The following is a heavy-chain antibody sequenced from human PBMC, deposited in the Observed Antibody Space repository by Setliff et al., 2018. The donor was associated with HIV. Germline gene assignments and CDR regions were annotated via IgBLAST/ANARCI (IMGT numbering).Heavy chain of an antibody. J-gene: IGHJ4*02. D-gene: IGHD3-22*01. CDR2: MSYDGSNK. CDR3: AKEREYYYDSSGSEY. CDR1: EFTFSRYA. V-gene: IGHV3-30*07. Sequence: PGGSLRLSCAASEFTFSRYAMHWVRQAPGEGLEWVAVMSYDGSNKYYADSVKGRFTISRDNSKNTLYLQMNNLRADDTAVYYCAKEREYYYDSSGSEYWGQGTLVTVSS.